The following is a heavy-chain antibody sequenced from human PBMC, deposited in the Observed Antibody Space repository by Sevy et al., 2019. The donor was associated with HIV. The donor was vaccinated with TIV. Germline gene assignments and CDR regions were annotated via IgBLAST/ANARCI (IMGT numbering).Heavy chain of an antibody. J-gene: IGHJ4*02. V-gene: IGHV3-30*02. Sequence: GGSLRLSCAASGFTFIYYGMRWVRQAPGKGLEWVAFISYDGSNKFYADSVKGRFTISRDSSKNTLYLQMNSLRAEDTAVYFCAKDPYYYDSSGYESLGYYFDYWGQGTLVTVSS. CDR2: ISYDGSNK. CDR1: GFTFIYYG. CDR3: AKDPYYYDSSGYESLGYYFDY. D-gene: IGHD3-22*01.